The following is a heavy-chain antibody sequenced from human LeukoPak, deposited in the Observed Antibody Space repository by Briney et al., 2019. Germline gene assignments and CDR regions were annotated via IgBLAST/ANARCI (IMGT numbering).Heavy chain of an antibody. J-gene: IGHJ5*02. Sequence: GGSLRLSCAASGFTVSSNYMSWVRQAPGKGLEWVSVIHDGGSTYYADSVKGRFTISRDNSKNTLYLQMNSLRAGDTAIYYCAKETPNTGWFDPWGQGTLVTVSS. V-gene: IGHV3-53*01. CDR2: IHDGGST. D-gene: IGHD1-14*01. CDR1: GFTVSSNY. CDR3: AKETPNTGWFDP.